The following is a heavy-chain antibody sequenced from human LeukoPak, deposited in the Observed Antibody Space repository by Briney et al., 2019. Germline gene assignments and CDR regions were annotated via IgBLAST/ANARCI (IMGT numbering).Heavy chain of an antibody. CDR3: VRQPPGVYDTTQNWFDP. J-gene: IGHJ5*02. Sequence: GESLKISCKVSGYSFPSYWTTWVRQVPGKGLEWMGRIAPSDSYTNYNPSFEGHVTMSVEKSITTVYLQWSSLKASDTAMYYCVRQPPGVYDTTQNWFDPWGQGTLVTVSS. D-gene: IGHD3-22*01. CDR2: IAPSDSYT. V-gene: IGHV5-10-1*01. CDR1: GYSFPSYW.